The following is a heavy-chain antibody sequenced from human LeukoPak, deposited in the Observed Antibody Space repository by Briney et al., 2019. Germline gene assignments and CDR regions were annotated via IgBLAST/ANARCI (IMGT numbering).Heavy chain of an antibody. Sequence: PGGSLRLSCAASGFTFTSYSMNWVRQAPGKGLEWVSYISIGSSTRYYADSVKGRFTVSRDNAKNSLYLQMNTLRADDTAVYYCARDTTRWFSPSDHWGQGTLVTVSS. J-gene: IGHJ4*02. CDR1: GFTFTSYS. CDR3: ARDTTRWFSPSDH. V-gene: IGHV3-48*04. CDR2: ISIGSSTR. D-gene: IGHD2-15*01.